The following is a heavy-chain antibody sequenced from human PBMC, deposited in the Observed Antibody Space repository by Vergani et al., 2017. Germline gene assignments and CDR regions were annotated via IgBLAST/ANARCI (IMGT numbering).Heavy chain of an antibody. D-gene: IGHD3-22*01. Sequence: EVQLLESGGSLKQPGGSVRLSCAASGFTFSTYAMSWVRQAPGKGLEWVSAISGNAISTYYADSVKGRFTISRDNSENTLYLQMNSLRAEDTAVYYCAKDATMIVVSFAFFDYWGRGTLVTVSS. CDR2: ISGNAIST. J-gene: IGHJ4*02. CDR1: GFTFSTYA. V-gene: IGHV3-23*01. CDR3: AKDATMIVVSFAFFDY.